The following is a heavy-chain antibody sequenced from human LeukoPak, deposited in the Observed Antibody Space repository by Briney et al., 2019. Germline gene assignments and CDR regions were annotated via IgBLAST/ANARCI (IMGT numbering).Heavy chain of an antibody. V-gene: IGHV3-53*01. CDR3: ARDPSLESDYGVYATN. Sequence: GGSLRLSCAASGFTVSSNYMSWVRQAPGKGLEWVSVIYSGGSTYYADSVKGRFTISRDNAKKSLYLRMNSLRAEDTAVYYCARDPSLESDYGVYATNWGQGTLVTVSS. J-gene: IGHJ4*02. D-gene: IGHD4-17*01. CDR2: IYSGGST. CDR1: GFTVSSNY.